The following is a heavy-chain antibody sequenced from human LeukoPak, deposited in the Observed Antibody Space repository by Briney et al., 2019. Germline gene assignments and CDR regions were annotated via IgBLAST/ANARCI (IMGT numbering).Heavy chain of an antibody. D-gene: IGHD1-20*01. CDR3: ASRRYNWNDDVGPADYYYYGMDV. V-gene: IGHV1-8*01. Sequence: ASVKVSCKASGYTFTSYDINWVRQATGQGLEWMGWMNPNSGNTGYAQKFQGRVTITRNTSISTAYMELSSLGSDDTAVYYCASRRYNWNDDVGPADYYYYGMDVWGQGTTVTVSS. CDR1: GYTFTSYD. CDR2: MNPNSGNT. J-gene: IGHJ6*02.